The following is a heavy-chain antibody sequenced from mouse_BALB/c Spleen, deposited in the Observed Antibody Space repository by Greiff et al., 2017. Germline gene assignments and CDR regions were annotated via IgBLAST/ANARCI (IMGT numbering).Heavy chain of an antibody. CDR3: ARDRTGYAMDY. V-gene: IGHV7-3*02. CDR2: IRNKANGYTT. CDR1: GFTFTDYY. D-gene: IGHD4-1*01. J-gene: IGHJ4*01. Sequence: EVQGVESGGGLVQPGGSLRLSCATSGFTFTDYYMIWVRQPPGKALEWLGFIRNKANGYTTEYSASVKGRFTISRDNSQSILYLQMNTLRAEDSATYYCARDRTGYAMDYWGQGTSVTVSS.